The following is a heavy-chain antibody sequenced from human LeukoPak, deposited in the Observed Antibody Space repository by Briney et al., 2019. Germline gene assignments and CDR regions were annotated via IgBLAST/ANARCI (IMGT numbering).Heavy chain of an antibody. CDR1: GFTFSSYS. Sequence: KPGGSLRLSCAASGFTFSSYSMTWVRQAPGKGLEWVSSISSSSSYIYYADPVKGRFTISRDNAKNSLYLQMNSLRAEDTAVYYCARGYEDYYDSSGYYQGLMYWYFDLWGRGTLVTVSS. CDR3: ARGYEDYYDSSGYYQGLMYWYFDL. J-gene: IGHJ2*01. CDR2: ISSSSSYI. V-gene: IGHV3-21*01. D-gene: IGHD3-22*01.